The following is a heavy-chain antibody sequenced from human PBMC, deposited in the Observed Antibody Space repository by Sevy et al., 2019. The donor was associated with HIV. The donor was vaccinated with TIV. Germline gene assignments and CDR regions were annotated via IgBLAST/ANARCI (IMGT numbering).Heavy chain of an antibody. V-gene: IGHV4-31*03. CDR1: GGSISSGGYY. Sequence: SETLSLTCTVSGGSISSGGYYWSWIRQHPGKGLEWIGYIYYSGITYYNPSLKSRVTISVDTSKNQFSLKLSAVTAADTAGYYCARIPPVYSSSWYFVGSWFDPWGQGTLVTVSS. D-gene: IGHD6-13*01. CDR2: IYYSGIT. J-gene: IGHJ5*02. CDR3: ARIPPVYSSSWYFVGSWFDP.